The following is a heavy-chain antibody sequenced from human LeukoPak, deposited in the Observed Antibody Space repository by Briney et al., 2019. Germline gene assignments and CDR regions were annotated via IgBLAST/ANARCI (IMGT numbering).Heavy chain of an antibody. CDR2: IWYDGSNK. CDR3: AKDHLGTGTTDY. CDR1: GFTFSGYG. V-gene: IGHV3-30*02. D-gene: IGHD1-7*01. Sequence: GGSLRLSCAASGFTFSGYGMHWVRQAPGKGLEWVAVIWYDGSNKYHADSVKGRFTISRDNSKNTLYLQMNSLRAEDTAVYYCAKDHLGTGTTDYWGQGTLVTVSS. J-gene: IGHJ4*02.